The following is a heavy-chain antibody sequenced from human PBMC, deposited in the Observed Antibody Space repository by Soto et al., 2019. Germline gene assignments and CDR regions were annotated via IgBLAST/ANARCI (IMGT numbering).Heavy chain of an antibody. J-gene: IGHJ2*01. CDR3: ARFNWYFDL. V-gene: IGHV4-59*08. CDR2: IYYMGRT. CDR1: GGSISSYY. Sequence: QVQLQESGPGLVKPSETLSLTCTVSGGSISSYYWSWIRQPPGKGLEWIGYIYYMGRTNYNPSLKSRVTISVDTSKNQFSLTLSSVTAADTAVYYCARFNWYFDLWGRGTLVTVSS.